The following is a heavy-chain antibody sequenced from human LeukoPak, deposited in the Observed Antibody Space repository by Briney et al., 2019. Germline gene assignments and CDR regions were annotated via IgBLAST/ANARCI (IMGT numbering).Heavy chain of an antibody. CDR1: GFTFSSFG. Sequence: GGSLRLSCAASGFTFSSFGVHWVRQAPGKGLEWVAVISYDGSNKYYADSVKGRFTISRDNSKSTLDLQMNSLRAEDTAVYYCAKDYLQQLVRGWFGPWGQGILVTVSS. CDR2: ISYDGSNK. V-gene: IGHV3-30*18. J-gene: IGHJ5*02. D-gene: IGHD6-13*01. CDR3: AKDYLQQLVRGWFGP.